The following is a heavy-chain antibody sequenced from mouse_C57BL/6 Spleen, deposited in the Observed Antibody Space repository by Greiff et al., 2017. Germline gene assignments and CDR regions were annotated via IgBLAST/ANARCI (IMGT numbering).Heavy chain of an antibody. J-gene: IGHJ4*01. CDR2: IYPSDSET. V-gene: IGHV1-61*01. CDR3: ARRFVTTVGGYAMDD. D-gene: IGHD1-1*01. CDR1: GYTFTSYW. Sequence: QVQLQQPGAELVRPGSSVKLSCKASGYTFTSYWMDWVKQRPGQGLEWIGNIYPSDSETHYNQKFKDKATLTVDKSSSTAYMQLSSLTSEDSAVYYCARRFVTTVGGYAMDDWGQGTSVTVSS.